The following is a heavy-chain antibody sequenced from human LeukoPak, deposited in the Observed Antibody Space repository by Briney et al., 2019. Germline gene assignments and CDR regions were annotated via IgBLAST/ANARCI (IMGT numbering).Heavy chain of an antibody. CDR1: GGSISSGGYS. D-gene: IGHD3-3*01. V-gene: IGHV4-30-2*01. CDR2: IYHSGST. J-gene: IGHJ5*02. CDR3: ARAVVDFWSGYTPNWFDP. Sequence: SETLSLTCAVSGGSISSGGYSWSWIRQPPGKGLEWIGYIYHSGSTYYNPSLKSRVTISVDRSKNQLSLKLSSVTAADTAVYYCARAVVDFWSGYTPNWFDPWGQGTLVTVSS.